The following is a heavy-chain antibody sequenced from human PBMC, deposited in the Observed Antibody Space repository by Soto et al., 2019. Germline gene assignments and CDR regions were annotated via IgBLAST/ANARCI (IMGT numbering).Heavy chain of an antibody. D-gene: IGHD2-15*01. CDR3: ARQVVVPLRRSWFDT. V-gene: IGHV4-30-4*01. CDR1: GGSISSGDYY. CDR2: IYYSGST. J-gene: IGHJ5*02. Sequence: SETLSLTCTVSGGSISSGDYYWSWIRQPPGKGLEWIGYIYYSGSTYYNPSLKSRVTISVDTSKNQFSLKLSSVTAADTAVYYSARQVVVPLRRSWFDTWGQGTLVTVSS.